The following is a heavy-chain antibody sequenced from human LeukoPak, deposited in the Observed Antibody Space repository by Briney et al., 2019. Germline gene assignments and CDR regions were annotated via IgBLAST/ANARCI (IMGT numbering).Heavy chain of an antibody. CDR1: GGSVTSTNW. V-gene: IGHV4-4*02. D-gene: IGHD3-3*01. CDR3: AREGGFYRPLDY. CDR2: VRLDGST. J-gene: IGHJ4*02. Sequence: SETLSLTCDVSGGSVTSTNWWTWVRQPPGKGLEWIGEVRLDGSTNYNPSLKNRLFMSVHLPDSHISLKLTSVPAADTAVYYCAREGGFYRPLDYSGQGTLVTVSS.